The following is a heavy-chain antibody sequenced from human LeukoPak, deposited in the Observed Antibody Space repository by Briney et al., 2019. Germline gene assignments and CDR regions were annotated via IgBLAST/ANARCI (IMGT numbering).Heavy chain of an antibody. CDR1: GGSISSYY. V-gene: IGHV4-4*07. D-gene: IGHD1-26*01. CDR3: AAYSGSSTYYYYYYMDV. J-gene: IGHJ6*03. CDR2: IYTSGST. Sequence: PETLSLTCTVSGGSISSYYWSWIRQPAGKGLEWIGRIYTSGSTNYNPSLKSRVTMSVDTSKNQFSLNLSSVTAADTAVYYCAAYSGSSTYYYYYYMDVWGKGTTVTVSS.